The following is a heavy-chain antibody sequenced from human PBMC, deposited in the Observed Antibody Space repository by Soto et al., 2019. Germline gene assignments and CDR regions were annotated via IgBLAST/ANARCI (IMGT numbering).Heavy chain of an antibody. CDR1: GGTFSSYA. CDR2: IIAIFGTA. V-gene: IGHV1-69*01. J-gene: IGHJ6*02. Sequence: QVQLVQAGAEVKKPGSSVKVSCKASGGTFSSYAISWVRQALGQGVEWMGGIIAIFGTANYAQKFQGRVTITADESTSTAYIELSSLGSEDTAVYYCARAEPIYYYYGMDVWGQGTTVTVSS. CDR3: ARAEPIYYYYGMDV.